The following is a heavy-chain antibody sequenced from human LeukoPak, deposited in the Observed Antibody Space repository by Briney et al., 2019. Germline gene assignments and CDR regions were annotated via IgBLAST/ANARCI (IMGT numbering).Heavy chain of an antibody. CDR2: INHSGST. V-gene: IGHV4-34*01. J-gene: IGHJ5*02. Sequence: SETLSLTCAVYGGSFSGYYWSWIRQPPGKGLEWIGEINHSGSTNYNPSPKSRVTISVDTSKNQFSLKLSSVTAADTAVYYCATVNVLRYFDWLSSFNWFDPWGQGTLVTVSS. D-gene: IGHD3-9*01. CDR1: GGSFSGYY. CDR3: ATVNVLRYFDWLSSFNWFDP.